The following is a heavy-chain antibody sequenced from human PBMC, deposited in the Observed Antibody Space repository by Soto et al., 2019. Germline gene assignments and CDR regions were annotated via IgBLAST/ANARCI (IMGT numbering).Heavy chain of an antibody. CDR2: VSGGSGVT. CDR3: TRWNGYGDL. D-gene: IGHD1-1*01. J-gene: IGHJ5*02. V-gene: IGHV3-23*01. CDR1: GFSFSTYG. Sequence: GGSLRLSCVVSGFSFSTYGVTWVRQAPGKGLEWVCGVSGGSGVTHYTDSVKGRFTISGDDSKNTVYLQMHSLRGEDTAVYYCTRWNGYGDLWGQGTLVTVSS.